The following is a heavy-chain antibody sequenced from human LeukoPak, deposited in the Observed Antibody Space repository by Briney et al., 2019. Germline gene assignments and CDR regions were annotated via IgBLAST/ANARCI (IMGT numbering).Heavy chain of an antibody. V-gene: IGHV4-30-4*08. Sequence: SQTLSLTCTVSGGSISSGDYYWSWIRQPPGKALEWVGYIYYSGSTYYNPSLKSRVTISVDTSKNQFSLKLSSVTAADTAVYYCARDRGYCSSTSCYRDFDYWGQGTLVTVSS. J-gene: IGHJ4*02. CDR1: GGSISSGDYY. CDR2: IYYSGST. CDR3: ARDRGYCSSTSCYRDFDY. D-gene: IGHD2-2*01.